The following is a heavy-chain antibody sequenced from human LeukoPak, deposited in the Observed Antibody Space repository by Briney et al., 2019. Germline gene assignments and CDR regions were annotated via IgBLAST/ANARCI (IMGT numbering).Heavy chain of an antibody. CDR1: GASISSTSHY. V-gene: IGHV4-39*07. CDR2: IYYTGST. CDR3: ARSWGYDFWSGNLLDY. Sequence: SETLSLTCTVSGASISSTSHYWGWIRQTPGKGLECVGSIYYTGSTYQNPSLKSRVTVSLDMSKNQFSLELSSVTAADTAVYHCARSWGYDFWSGNLLDYWGQGILVTVSS. D-gene: IGHD3-3*01. J-gene: IGHJ4*02.